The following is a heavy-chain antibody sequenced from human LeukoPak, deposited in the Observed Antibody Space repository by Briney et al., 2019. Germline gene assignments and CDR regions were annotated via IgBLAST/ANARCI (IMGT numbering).Heavy chain of an antibody. D-gene: IGHD5-12*01. CDR2: IYHSGST. V-gene: IGHV4-4*02. CDR3: ARGGEWLRSDPFNS. Sequence: PSETLSLTCAVSGGSISSSNWWSWVRQPPGKGLEWIGEIYHSGSTNYNPSLKSRVTISVDKSKNQFSLKLSSVTAADTAVYYCARGGEWLRSDPFNSWGQGTLVTVSS. CDR1: GGSISSSNW. J-gene: IGHJ4*02.